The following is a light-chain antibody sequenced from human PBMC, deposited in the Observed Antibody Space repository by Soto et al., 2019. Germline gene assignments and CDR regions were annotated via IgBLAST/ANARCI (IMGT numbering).Light chain of an antibody. CDR2: AAS. V-gene: IGKV1-33*01. CDR1: RDIGSD. CDR3: QQYENLPT. J-gene: IGKJ5*01. Sequence: QMTQSPSSLSASVGDRITITCRASRDIGSDLIWYQQKPGKAPTLLIYAASNLQSGVPSRFRGSRSGTDFTFTISRLQPEDIATYYCQQYENLPTFGQGTRLEIK.